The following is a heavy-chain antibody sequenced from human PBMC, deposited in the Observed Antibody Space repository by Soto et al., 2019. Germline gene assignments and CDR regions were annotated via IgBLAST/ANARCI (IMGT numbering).Heavy chain of an antibody. CDR2: ISGSGGST. Sequence: WGSPRLSCAASGFTLCSYAMSWVRQAPGKGLEWVSAISGSGGSTYYADSVKGRLTISRDNSKNTLYLQMNSLRAEDTAVYYCAKVGSSSWSDAFDIWGQGTMVTVSS. V-gene: IGHV3-23*01. D-gene: IGHD6-13*01. CDR3: AKVGSSSWSDAFDI. J-gene: IGHJ3*02. CDR1: GFTLCSYA.